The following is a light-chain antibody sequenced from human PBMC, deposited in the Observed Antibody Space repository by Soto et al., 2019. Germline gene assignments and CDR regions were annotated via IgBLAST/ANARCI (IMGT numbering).Light chain of an antibody. J-gene: IGKJ5*01. CDR3: DQYGSSPDT. Sequence: EIVLTQSPGTLSLSPGERASLSCRASQSVTSNSLAWYQQKPGQAPRLLIYATSSRATGIPDRFSGSGSGTDFTLTISRLEPEDFAVYFCDQYGSSPDTFGQGTRLEIK. V-gene: IGKV3-20*01. CDR2: ATS. CDR1: QSVTSNS.